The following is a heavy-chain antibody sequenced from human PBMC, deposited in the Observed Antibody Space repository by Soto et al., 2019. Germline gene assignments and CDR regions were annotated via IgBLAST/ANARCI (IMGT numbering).Heavy chain of an antibody. CDR3: ARVATPYDY. J-gene: IGHJ4*02. D-gene: IGHD5-12*01. CDR1: AFTFGNYW. CDR2: IKEDGSEK. Sequence: GGSLRLSCAASAFTFGNYWMSWVRQAPGKGLECVAKIKEDGSEKYYVDSVKGRFTISRDNANNSVYLQMNSLTVEDTAMYYCARVATPYDYWGQGTLVTVSS. V-gene: IGHV3-7*02.